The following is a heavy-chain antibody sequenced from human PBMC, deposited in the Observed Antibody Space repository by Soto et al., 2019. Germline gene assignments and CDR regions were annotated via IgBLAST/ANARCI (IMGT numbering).Heavy chain of an antibody. CDR3: VRVGGFDATPDY. CDR2: IDNAAIGT. V-gene: IGHV3-74*01. J-gene: IGHJ4*02. CDR1: GFSFSRHW. Sequence: EVQLVEPGGGSVQPGGSLRLSCVVSGFSFSRHWMHWVRQVPGKGLEWVARIDNAAIGTSYADSVRGRFTIARDNTRSLLSLEMKSLRVNDTGIYFCVRVGGFDATPDYWGQGTLVTVSS. D-gene: IGHD1-26*01.